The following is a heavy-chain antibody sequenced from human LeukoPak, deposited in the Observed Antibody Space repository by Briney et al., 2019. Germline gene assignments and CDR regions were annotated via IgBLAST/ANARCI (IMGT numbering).Heavy chain of an antibody. CDR2: ISWNSGSI. D-gene: IGHD6-19*01. V-gene: IGHV3-9*01. J-gene: IGHJ2*01. Sequence: GRSLRLSCAASGFTFDDYAMHWVRQAPGKGLEWVSGISWNSGSIVYADSVKGRFTISRDNSKNTLYLQMNSLRAEDTAVYYCAKAGPAVAGTSYSVWYFDLWGRGTLVTVSS. CDR1: GFTFDDYA. CDR3: AKAGPAVAGTSYSVWYFDL.